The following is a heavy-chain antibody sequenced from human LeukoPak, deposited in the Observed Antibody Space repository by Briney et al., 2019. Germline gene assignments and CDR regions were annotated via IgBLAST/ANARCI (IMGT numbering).Heavy chain of an antibody. V-gene: IGHV3-64*01. J-gene: IGHJ4*02. CDR2: INNNGGST. CDR1: GFTFSSYA. Sequence: GGSLRLSCAASGFTFSSYAMHWVRQAPGKGLEYVSAINNNGGSTYYANSVRGRFTISRDNSKNTLYLQVGSLRADDMAVYYCARGRLYRNSFSFDYWGQGTLVTVSS. CDR3: ARGRLYRNSFSFDY. D-gene: IGHD6-6*01.